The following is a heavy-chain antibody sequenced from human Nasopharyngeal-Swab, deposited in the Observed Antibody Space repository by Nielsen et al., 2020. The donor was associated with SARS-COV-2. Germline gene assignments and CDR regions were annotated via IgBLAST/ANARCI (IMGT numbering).Heavy chain of an antibody. CDR1: GFIFSASA. V-gene: IGHV3-73*01. Sequence: GESPKLSCAASGFIFSASALHLVRQASGQGLELVVRIGDKDHNYATTYGASVQGRFTISRDDSKNTAFLQMDSLKTEDTALYYCTTDFYFDYWGQGTLVTVAS. J-gene: IGHJ4*02. CDR3: TTDFYFDY. CDR2: IGDKDHNYAT.